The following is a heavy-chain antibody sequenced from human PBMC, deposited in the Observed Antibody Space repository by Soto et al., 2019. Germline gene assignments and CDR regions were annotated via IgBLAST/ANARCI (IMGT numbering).Heavy chain of an antibody. CDR3: ARVGGFGATTIDY. Sequence: PSETLSLTCAVSGGSFSGYYWSWIRQPPGKGLEWIGEINHSGSTNYNPSLKSRVTISVDTSKNQFSLKLSSVTAADTAVYYCARVGGFGATTIDYWGQGTLVTVSS. D-gene: IGHD3-10*01. V-gene: IGHV4-34*01. J-gene: IGHJ4*02. CDR1: GGSFSGYY. CDR2: INHSGST.